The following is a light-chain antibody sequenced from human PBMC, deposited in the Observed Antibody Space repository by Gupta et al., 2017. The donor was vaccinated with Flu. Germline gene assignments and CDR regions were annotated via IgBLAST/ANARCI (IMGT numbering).Light chain of an antibody. J-gene: IGLJ2*01. Sequence: TISSTGNGGDISGYYEGCWHQQQPGAAPVLILYKDSRRPARTPERFSGSKSDNTASLTIWGPQDEEEADYYCHRYNTTNDHVVFGGGTKLTVL. V-gene: IGLV2-14*01. CDR3: HRYNTTNDHVV. CDR2: KDS. CDR1: GGDISGYYE.